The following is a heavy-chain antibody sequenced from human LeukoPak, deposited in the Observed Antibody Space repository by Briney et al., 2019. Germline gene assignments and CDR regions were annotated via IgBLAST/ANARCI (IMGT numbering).Heavy chain of an antibody. CDR2: LYSNGNT. CDR3: ARDYYDGSAYYSYYEY. V-gene: IGHV3-53*01. CDR1: GGSVSSGSYY. Sequence: PSETLSLACTVSGGSVSSGSYYWSWIRQAPGKGLEWVSTLYSNGNTYYADSVKGRFTISRDNSKNTLSLQMNSLRAEDTAVYYCARDYYDGSAYYSYYEYWGQGTLVTVSS. D-gene: IGHD3-22*01. J-gene: IGHJ4*02.